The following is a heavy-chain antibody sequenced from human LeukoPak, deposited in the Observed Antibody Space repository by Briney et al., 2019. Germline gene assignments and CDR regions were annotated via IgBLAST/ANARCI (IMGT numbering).Heavy chain of an antibody. Sequence: GGSLRLSCAASGFTFSSYAMHWVRQAPGKGLEWVAVISYDGSNKYYADSVKGRFTISRDNAKNSLYLQMNSLRAGDTAVYYCARDPNYYGSGSYYNVSWGQGTLVTVSS. CDR1: GFTFSSYA. J-gene: IGHJ5*02. V-gene: IGHV3-30-3*01. CDR2: ISYDGSNK. D-gene: IGHD3-10*01. CDR3: ARDPNYYGSGSYYNVS.